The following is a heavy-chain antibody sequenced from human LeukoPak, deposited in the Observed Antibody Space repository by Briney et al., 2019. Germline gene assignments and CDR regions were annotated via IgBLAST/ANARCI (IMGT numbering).Heavy chain of an antibody. V-gene: IGHV4-59*01. CDR2: IYYSGST. D-gene: IGHD3-22*01. Sequence: SETLSLTCTVSGGSISSYYWNWIRPPPGKGRGWIEFIYYSGSTNYNPSVKSRVTISIDTSKNQFSLKLSSVTAADTAVYYCALSRGGYYDSSGPSWAFDIWGQGTMVTVSS. J-gene: IGHJ3*02. CDR1: GGSISSYY. CDR3: ALSRGGYYDSSGPSWAFDI.